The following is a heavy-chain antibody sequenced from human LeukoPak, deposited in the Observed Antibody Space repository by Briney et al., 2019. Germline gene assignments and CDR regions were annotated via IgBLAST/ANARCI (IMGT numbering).Heavy chain of an antibody. D-gene: IGHD3-22*01. CDR1: GGSIYSRSNY. V-gene: IGHV4-39*07. CDR3: ARVNYYDSSGYYYSVLAWYFDL. J-gene: IGHJ2*01. Sequence: PSETLSLTCTVSGGSIYSRSNYWGWIRQPPGKGLEWIGSIYYSGSTYYNPSLKSRVTISVDTSKNQFSLKLSSVTAADTAVYYCARVNYYDSSGYYYSVLAWYFDLWGRGTLVTVSS. CDR2: IYYSGST.